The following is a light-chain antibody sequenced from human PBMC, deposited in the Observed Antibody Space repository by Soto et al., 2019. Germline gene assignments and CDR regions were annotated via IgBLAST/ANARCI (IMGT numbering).Light chain of an antibody. J-gene: IGKJ3*01. V-gene: IGKV1-39*01. Sequence: DIQMTQSPSSLSPSVGDRVTITCRASQSISSYLNWHQQKPGKAPKLLIYGASSLQSGVPSRFSGSGSGTDFTLTISSLQPEDFATYYCQQSYSTPITFGPGTKVDIK. CDR1: QSISSY. CDR3: QQSYSTPIT. CDR2: GAS.